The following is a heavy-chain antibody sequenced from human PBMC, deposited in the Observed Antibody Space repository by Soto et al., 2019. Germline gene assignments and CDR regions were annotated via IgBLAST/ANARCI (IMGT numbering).Heavy chain of an antibody. V-gene: IGHV3-7*03. Sequence: GGSLRLSCAASGFTFSSYWMSWVRQAPGKGLEWVANIKQDGSGKYYVDSVKGRFTISRDNAKNSLYLQMNSLRAEDTAVYYCARDLPGRDGYNFFDYWGQGTLVTVSS. CDR1: GFTFSSYW. CDR2: IKQDGSGK. D-gene: IGHD5-12*01. CDR3: ARDLPGRDGYNFFDY. J-gene: IGHJ4*02.